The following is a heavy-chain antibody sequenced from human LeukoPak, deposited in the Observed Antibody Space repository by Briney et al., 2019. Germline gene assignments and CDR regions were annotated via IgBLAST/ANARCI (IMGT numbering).Heavy chain of an antibody. Sequence: ASVKVSCKVSGYTFTDYYMHWVQQAPGKGLEWMGLVDPEDGETIYAEKFQGRVTITADTSTDTAHMELSSLRSEDTAVYYCASRSDHGGDYWGQGTLVTVSS. CDR3: ASRSDHGGDY. CDR2: VDPEDGET. J-gene: IGHJ4*02. D-gene: IGHD3-16*01. CDR1: GYTFTDYY. V-gene: IGHV1-69-2*01.